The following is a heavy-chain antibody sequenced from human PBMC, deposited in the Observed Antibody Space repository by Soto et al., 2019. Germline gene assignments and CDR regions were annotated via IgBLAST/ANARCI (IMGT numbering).Heavy chain of an antibody. J-gene: IGHJ5*02. CDR2: ISNSGFI. Sequence: PSETLCLTCTFSGGSFSSISNHYCSWIRQPPGKGLEWIGYISNSGFISYNPSLKSRLIISVDTSQNQVSLKLASVTAADTAVYYCARLGAYYQSLDPWGPGTLVTVSS. CDR1: GGSFSSISNHY. CDR3: ARLGAYYQSLDP. D-gene: IGHD3-22*01. V-gene: IGHV4-4*09.